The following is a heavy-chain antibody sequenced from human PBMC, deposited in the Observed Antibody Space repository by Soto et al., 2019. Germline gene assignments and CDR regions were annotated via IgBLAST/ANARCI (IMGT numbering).Heavy chain of an antibody. CDR3: AREASVPSVGEFWYFDL. CDR1: GFTFSRHG. V-gene: IGHV3-23*01. D-gene: IGHD3-10*01. Sequence: EVQLLGSGGGLVQPGGSLRLSCGGSGFTFSRHGMTWVRQAPGKGLEWVSSISGDGYTTYYADYVRGRFTISRDNSKDTVYVQMNSLRDEDTAVYYCAREASVPSVGEFWYFDLWGRGTQVTVFS. J-gene: IGHJ2*01. CDR2: ISGDGYTT.